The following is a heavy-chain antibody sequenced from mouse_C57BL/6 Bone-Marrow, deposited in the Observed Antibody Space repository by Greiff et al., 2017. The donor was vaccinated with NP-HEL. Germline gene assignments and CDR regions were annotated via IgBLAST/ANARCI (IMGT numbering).Heavy chain of an antibody. Sequence: QVQLQQPGAELVMPGASVKLSCTASGYTFTSYWMHWVQQRPGQGLEWIGEIDPSDSYTNYNHKFTGTSTLTVDKSSSTSYMQLSSLTSDDSAVYYCARERTYYCDYGGQGTTLTVSS. CDR3: ARERTYYCDY. D-gene: IGHD3-3*01. CDR2: IDPSDSYT. J-gene: IGHJ2*01. V-gene: IGHV1-69*01. CDR1: GYTFTSYW.